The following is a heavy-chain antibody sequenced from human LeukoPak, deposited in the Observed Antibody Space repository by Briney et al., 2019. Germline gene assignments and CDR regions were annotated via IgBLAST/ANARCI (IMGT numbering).Heavy chain of an antibody. V-gene: IGHV4-4*07. CDR3: ARGSIVGATRRRQKSFDY. Sequence: PSETLSLTCTVSGGSISSYYWSWIRQPAGKGLEWIGRIYTSGSTNYNPSLKSRVTMSVDTSKNQFSLKLSPVTAADTAVYYCARGSIVGATRRRQKSFDYWGQGTLVTVSS. D-gene: IGHD1-26*01. CDR2: IYTSGST. CDR1: GGSISSYY. J-gene: IGHJ4*02.